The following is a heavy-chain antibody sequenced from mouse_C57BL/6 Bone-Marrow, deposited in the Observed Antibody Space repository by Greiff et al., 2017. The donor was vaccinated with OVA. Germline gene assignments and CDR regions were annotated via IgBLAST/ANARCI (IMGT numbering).Heavy chain of an antibody. CDR2: IYPRSGNT. Sequence: VKLMESGAELARPGASVKLSCKASGYTFTSYGISWVKQRTGQGLEWIGEIYPRSGNTYYNEKFKGKATLTADKSSSTAYMELRSLTSEDSAVYFCARGYYGRPFDYWGQGTTLTVSS. D-gene: IGHD1-1*01. CDR3: ARGYYGRPFDY. J-gene: IGHJ2*01. V-gene: IGHV1-81*01. CDR1: GYTFTSYG.